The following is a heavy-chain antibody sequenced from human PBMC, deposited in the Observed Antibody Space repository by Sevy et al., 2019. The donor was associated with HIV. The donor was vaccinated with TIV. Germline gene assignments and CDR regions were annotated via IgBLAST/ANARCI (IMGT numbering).Heavy chain of an antibody. D-gene: IGHD2-2*01. CDR2: INHSGST. V-gene: IGHV4-34*01. CDR1: GGSFSGFY. CDR3: ARHCSGTSCSHAFDI. J-gene: IGHJ3*02. Sequence: SETLSLTCAVYGGSFSGFYWSRIRQPPGKGLEWIGEINHSGSTNYNPSLNSRVTISVDTSKNQFSLKLSSVTAADTAVYYCARHCSGTSCSHAFDIWGQGSMVTVSS.